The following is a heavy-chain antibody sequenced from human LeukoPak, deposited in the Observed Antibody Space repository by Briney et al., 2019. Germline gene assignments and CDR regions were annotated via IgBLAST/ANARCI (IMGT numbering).Heavy chain of an antibody. V-gene: IGHV4-39*01. CDR2: IYYSGST. J-gene: IGHJ4*02. Sequence: YIDWVRQAPGKGLEWIGSIYYSGSTYYNPSLKSRVTISVDTSKNQFSLKLSSVTAADTAVYYCARLAGPSLWFGELLYLDWGQGTLVTVSS. CDR1: Y. CDR3: ARLAGPSLWFGELLYLD. D-gene: IGHD3-10*01.